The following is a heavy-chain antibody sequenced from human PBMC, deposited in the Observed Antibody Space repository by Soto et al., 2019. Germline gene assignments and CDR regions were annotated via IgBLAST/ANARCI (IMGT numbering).Heavy chain of an antibody. CDR1: GGSISSYY. D-gene: IGHD6-19*01. CDR3: ARGQSSGWYYFDY. J-gene: IGHJ4*02. CDR2: IYYSGST. V-gene: IGHV4-59*01. Sequence: SETLSLTCTVSGGSISSYYWSWIRQPPGKGLEWIGYIYYSGSTNYNPSLKSRVTISVDTSKNQFSLKLSSVTAADTAVYYCARGQSSGWYYFDYWGQGTLVTVSS.